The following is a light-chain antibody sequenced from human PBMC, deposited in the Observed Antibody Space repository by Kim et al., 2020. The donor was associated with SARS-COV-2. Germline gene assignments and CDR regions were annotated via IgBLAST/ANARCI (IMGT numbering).Light chain of an antibody. J-gene: IGKJ2*01. CDR1: QSVSSN. CDR2: GAS. CDR3: QQYNNWPPMYT. V-gene: IGKV3-15*01. Sequence: EIVMTQSPATLSVSPGERATLSCRASQSVSSNLAWYQQKPGQAPRLLIYGASTRATGIPARFSGSGSGTEFTRTISSLQSEDFAVYYCQQYNNWPPMYTFGQGTKLEI.